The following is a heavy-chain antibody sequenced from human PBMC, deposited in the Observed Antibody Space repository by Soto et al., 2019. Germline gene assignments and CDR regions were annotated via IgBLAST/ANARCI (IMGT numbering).Heavy chain of an antibody. CDR2: IFWTNDV. V-gene: IGHV2-5*01. J-gene: IGHJ4*02. D-gene: IGHD4-4*01. CDR1: GFSLRSPGVG. Sequence: QITLKESGPTLVKPTQTLTLTCTLSGFSLRSPGVGVGWIRQTPGKALEWLALIFWTNDVRYSPTLRSRLTSTKDTTKNQVVLTMTNVDPVDTCTYYCTHRRKVYSASVAEFDYWGQGTLVSVSS. CDR3: THRRKVYSASVAEFDY.